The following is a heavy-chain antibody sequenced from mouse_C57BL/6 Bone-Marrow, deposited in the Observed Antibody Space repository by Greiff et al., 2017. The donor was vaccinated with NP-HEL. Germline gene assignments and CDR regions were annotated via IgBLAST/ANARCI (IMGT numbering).Heavy chain of an antibody. Sequence: EVQLQQSGAELVRPGASVKLSCTASGFNIKDDYMHWVKQRPEQGLEWIGWIDPENGYTEYASKFQGKATITADTSSNTAYLQLSSLTSEDTAFYDCSTRSWFAYWGQGTLVTVSA. CDR2: IDPENGYT. V-gene: IGHV14-4*01. CDR1: GFNIKDDY. J-gene: IGHJ3*01. CDR3: STRSWFAY.